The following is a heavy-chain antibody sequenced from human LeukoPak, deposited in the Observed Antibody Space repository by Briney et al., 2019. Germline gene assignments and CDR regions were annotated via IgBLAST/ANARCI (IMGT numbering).Heavy chain of an antibody. Sequence: GGSLRLSCAASGFTFSSYSMNWVRQAPGKGLEWVSSISSSSSYIYYADSVKGRLTISRDNAKNSLYLQMNSLRAEDTAVYYCARDTGVRYFDWLPLDYWGQGTLVTVSS. V-gene: IGHV3-21*01. CDR1: GFTFSSYS. CDR3: ARDTGVRYFDWLPLDY. D-gene: IGHD3-9*01. J-gene: IGHJ4*02. CDR2: ISSSSSYI.